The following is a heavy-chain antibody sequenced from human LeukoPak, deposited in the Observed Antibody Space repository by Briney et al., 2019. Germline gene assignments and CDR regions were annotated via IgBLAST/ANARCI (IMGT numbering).Heavy chain of an antibody. CDR3: ARDVPSGLFDY. CDR2: IYHSGTT. D-gene: IGHD3-10*01. CDR1: GYSISSGYY. Sequence: SETLSLTCTVSGYSISSGYYWGWIRQPPGKGLEWIGSIYHSGTTYYNPSLKSRLTISIDTSKNQFSLKVNSVTAADTAVYYCARDVPSGLFDYWGQGTLVTVSS. J-gene: IGHJ4*02. V-gene: IGHV4-38-2*02.